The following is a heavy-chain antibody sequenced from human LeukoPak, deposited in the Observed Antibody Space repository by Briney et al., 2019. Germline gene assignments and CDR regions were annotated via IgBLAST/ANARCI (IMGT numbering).Heavy chain of an antibody. V-gene: IGHV4-39*02. Sequence: SETLSLTCTVSGGSISSSSYYWGWIRQPPGKGLEWIGSIYYSGSTYYNPSLKSRVTISVDTSKNQFSLKLSSVTAADTAVYYCAREGYYYGMDVWGQGTTVTVSS. CDR3: AREGYYYGMDV. CDR1: GGSISSSSYY. J-gene: IGHJ6*02. CDR2: IYYSGST.